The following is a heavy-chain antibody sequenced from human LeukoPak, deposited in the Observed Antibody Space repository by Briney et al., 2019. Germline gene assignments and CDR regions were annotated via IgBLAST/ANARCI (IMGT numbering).Heavy chain of an antibody. CDR1: GFTFSSYA. V-gene: IGHV3-23*01. CDR2: ISGSGGST. D-gene: IGHD3-10*01. CDR3: AKMEGFYYGSGSYSLDY. Sequence: PGGSLRLSCAASGFTFSSYAMIWVRQAPGKGLEWVSGISGSGGSTYYADSVKGRFTISRDNSKNTLYLQMSSLRAEDTAVYYCAKMEGFYYGSGSYSLDYWGQGTLVTASS. J-gene: IGHJ4*02.